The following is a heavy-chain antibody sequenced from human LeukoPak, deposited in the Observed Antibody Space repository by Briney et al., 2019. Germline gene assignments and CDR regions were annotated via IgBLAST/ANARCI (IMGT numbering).Heavy chain of an antibody. D-gene: IGHD1-26*01. V-gene: IGHV4-59*12. CDR2: IYYSGST. J-gene: IGHJ5*02. CDR1: GGSISSYY. Sequence: SETLSLTCTVSGGSISSYYWSWIRQPPGKGLEWIGYIYYSGSTNYNPSLKSRVTISVDTSKNQFSLKLSSVTAADTAVYYCARELYSGSYSGWFDPWGQGTLVTVSS. CDR3: ARELYSGSYSGWFDP.